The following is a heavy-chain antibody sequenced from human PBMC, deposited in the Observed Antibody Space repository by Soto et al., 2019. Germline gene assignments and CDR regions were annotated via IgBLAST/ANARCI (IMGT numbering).Heavy chain of an antibody. J-gene: IGHJ4*02. CDR1: GFSLITSGVC. CDR3: ARFPPIAAAGTVNDY. CDR2: IDWDDDK. D-gene: IGHD6-13*01. V-gene: IGHV2-70*01. Sequence: SGPTLVNPTQTLTLTCTFPGFSLITSGVCVSWIRQPPGKALEWLALIDWDDDKYYSTSLKTRLTISKDTSKNQVVLTMTNMDPVDTATYYCARFPPIAAAGTVNDYWGQGTLVTVSS.